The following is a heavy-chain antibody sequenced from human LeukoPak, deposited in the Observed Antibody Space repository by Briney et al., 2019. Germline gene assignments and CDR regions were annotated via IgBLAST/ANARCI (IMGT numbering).Heavy chain of an antibody. CDR3: AGGITLDY. Sequence: RASVKVSCKASGYTFTNYGVSWVRQAPGQGLEWMGWISAYNGDTNYAQKLQGRVTMTTDTSTSTAYMELRSLRSDDTAVYYCAGGITLDYWGQGPLVTVSS. D-gene: IGHD3-16*01. J-gene: IGHJ4*02. CDR2: ISAYNGDT. CDR1: GYTFTNYG. V-gene: IGHV1-18*01.